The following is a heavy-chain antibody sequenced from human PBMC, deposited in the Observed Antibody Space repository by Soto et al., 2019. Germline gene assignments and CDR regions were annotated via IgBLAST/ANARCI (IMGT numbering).Heavy chain of an antibody. CDR3: TRLISAAQDY. CDR1: GLVFKDPS. Sequence: EVLLVESGGGLVQRGGSRKLSCEASGLVFKDPSFHWVRQASGKGLEWVGRIRDRAYNYATAYAASVKGRFTISRDDSNNKAYLQMDSLKTEDTAIYYCTRLISAAQDYWGQGTLVTVSS. J-gene: IGHJ4*02. V-gene: IGHV3-73*01. D-gene: IGHD3-10*01. CDR2: IRDRAYNYAT.